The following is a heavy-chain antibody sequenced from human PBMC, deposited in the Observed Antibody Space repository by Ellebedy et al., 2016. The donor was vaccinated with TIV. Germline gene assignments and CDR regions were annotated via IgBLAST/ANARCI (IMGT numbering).Heavy chain of an antibody. Sequence: GESLKISCKGSGYSFTSYWIGWVRQMPGKGLEWMGIIYPGDSDTRYSPSFQGQVTISADKSISTAYPQWSSLKASDTAMYYCARHYSSSGYYYGMDVWGQGTTVTVSS. J-gene: IGHJ6*02. CDR3: ARHYSSSGYYYGMDV. D-gene: IGHD6-6*01. CDR1: GYSFTSYW. V-gene: IGHV5-51*01. CDR2: IYPGDSDT.